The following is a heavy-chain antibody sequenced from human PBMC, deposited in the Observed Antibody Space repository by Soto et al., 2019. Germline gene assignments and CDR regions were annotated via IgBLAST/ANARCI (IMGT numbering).Heavy chain of an antibody. CDR3: ARIEWGVIITNDYYGMDV. CDR2: INPSNST. J-gene: IGHJ6*02. CDR1: GYTFTTYY. Sequence: ASVKVSCKASGYTFTTYYMHWVRQAPGQGLEWMGIINPSNSTNYAQKLQGRVTMTTDTSTSTAYMELRSLRSDDTAVYYCARIEWGVIITNDYYGMDVWGQGTTVTVSS. V-gene: IGHV1-46*01. D-gene: IGHD3-10*01.